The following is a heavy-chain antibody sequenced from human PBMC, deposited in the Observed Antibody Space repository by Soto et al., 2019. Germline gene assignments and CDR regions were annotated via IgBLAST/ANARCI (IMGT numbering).Heavy chain of an antibody. CDR1: GFTFSSYS. V-gene: IGHV3-21*01. J-gene: IGHJ4*02. Sequence: PWGSLRLSCAASGFTFSSYSMNFVRQAPGKGLEWVSSISSSSSYIYYADSVKGRFTISGDNAKNSLYLQMNSLRAEDTAVYYCASSNTLHFDYWGQGTLVTVSS. CDR3: ASSNTLHFDY. CDR2: ISSSSSYI.